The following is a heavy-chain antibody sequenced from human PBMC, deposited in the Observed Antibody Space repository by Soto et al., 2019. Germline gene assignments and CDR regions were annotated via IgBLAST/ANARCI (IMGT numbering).Heavy chain of an antibody. Sequence: QVQLVQSGAEVKKPGASVKVSCKASGYTFTGYYMHWVRQAPGQGLEWMGWINPNSGGTNYAQKFQGRVTMTRDTSISTAYMELSRLRSDDTAVYYCARDGRRWVAQVGNWFDPWGQGTLVTVSS. CDR1: GYTFTGYY. CDR2: INPNSGGT. V-gene: IGHV1-2*02. CDR3: ARDGRRWVAQVGNWFDP. D-gene: IGHD2-15*01. J-gene: IGHJ5*02.